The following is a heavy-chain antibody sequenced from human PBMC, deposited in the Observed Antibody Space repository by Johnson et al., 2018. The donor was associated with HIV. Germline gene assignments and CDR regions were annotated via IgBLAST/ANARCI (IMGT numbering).Heavy chain of an antibody. V-gene: IGHV3-9*01. CDR2: ISWDSGTI. J-gene: IGHJ3*02. CDR3: ARVRTGDSSGYHDAFDI. CDR1: GFTFDNFA. D-gene: IGHD3-22*01. Sequence: EVQLVESGGGLVQPGGSLRLSCAVSGFTFDNFAMHWVRQAPGKGLEWVSSISWDSGTIVYADSVKGRFTISRDNARNSMYLQMNSLRVEDTALYYCARVRTGDSSGYHDAFDIWGQGKMVIVSS.